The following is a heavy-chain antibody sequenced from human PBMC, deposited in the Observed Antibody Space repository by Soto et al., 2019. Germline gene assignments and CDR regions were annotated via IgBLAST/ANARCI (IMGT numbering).Heavy chain of an antibody. CDR3: ASMRGGYDSRGYDY. CDR1: GGSISSGGYS. CDR2: IYHSGST. Sequence: QLQLQESGSGLVKPSQTLSLTCAVSGGSISSGGYSWSWIRQPPGKGLEWIGYIYHSGSTYYNPSLKSRVTISVERSKNQFSLKMSSVTAADTAVYYCASMRGGYDSRGYDYGGQGTLVTVSS. D-gene: IGHD3-22*01. J-gene: IGHJ4*02. V-gene: IGHV4-30-2*01.